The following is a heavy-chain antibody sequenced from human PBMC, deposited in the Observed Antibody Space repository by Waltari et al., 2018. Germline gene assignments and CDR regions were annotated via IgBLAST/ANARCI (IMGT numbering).Heavy chain of an antibody. CDR3: ARKTAMEDFDY. J-gene: IGHJ4*02. CDR1: GYSISSGYY. Sequence: QVQLQESGPGLVKPSETLSLTCAVSGYSISSGYYWGWIRQPPGKGLEWIGSIYHSGSTYYNPSLKSRVTISVDTSKNQFSLKLSSVTAADTAVYYCARKTAMEDFDYWGQGTLVIVSS. D-gene: IGHD5-18*01. V-gene: IGHV4-38-2*01. CDR2: IYHSGST.